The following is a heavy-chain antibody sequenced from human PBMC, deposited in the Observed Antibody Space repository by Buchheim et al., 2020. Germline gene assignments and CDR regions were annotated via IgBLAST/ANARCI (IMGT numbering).Heavy chain of an antibody. D-gene: IGHD2-2*02. Sequence: QVQLVQSGAEVKKPGSSVKVSCKASGGTFSSYTISWVRQAPGQGLEWMGRIIPILGIANYAQKFQGRVTITADNSTSTAYMGLSSLRSEDTAVYYCARDVTDLSCSSTSCYTKGAAFDIWGQGT. J-gene: IGHJ3*02. CDR3: ARDVTDLSCSSTSCYTKGAAFDI. CDR2: IIPILGIA. V-gene: IGHV1-69*08. CDR1: GGTFSSYT.